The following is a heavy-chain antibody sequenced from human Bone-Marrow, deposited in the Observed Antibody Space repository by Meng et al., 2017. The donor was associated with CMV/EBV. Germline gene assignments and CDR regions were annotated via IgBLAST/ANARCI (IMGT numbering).Heavy chain of an antibody. CDR2: IRSKAYGGTT. Sequence: GGSLRLSCTASGFTFGDYAMGWVRQAPGKGLEWVGFIRSKAYGGTTEYAASVKGRFTISRDDSKSIAYLQMNSLKTEDTAVYYCTFYCSSTSCYTGEFDYWGQGTLVTVSS. CDR1: GFTFGDYA. J-gene: IGHJ4*02. CDR3: TFYCSSTSCYTGEFDY. V-gene: IGHV3-49*04. D-gene: IGHD2-2*02.